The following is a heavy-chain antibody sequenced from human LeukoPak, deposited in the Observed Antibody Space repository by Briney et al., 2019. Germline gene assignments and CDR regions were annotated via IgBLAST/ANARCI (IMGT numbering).Heavy chain of an antibody. J-gene: IGHJ5*02. CDR2: INHSGST. CDR1: GGSFSGYY. D-gene: IGHD3-10*01. CDR3: ARGRWFYYYGSGSGWFDP. V-gene: IGHV4-34*01. Sequence: SETLSLTCAVYGGSFSGYYWSWIRQPPGKRLEWIGEINHSGSTNYNPSLKSRVTISVDTSKNQFSLKLGSVTAADTAVYYCARGRWFYYYGSGSGWFDPWGQGTLVTVSS.